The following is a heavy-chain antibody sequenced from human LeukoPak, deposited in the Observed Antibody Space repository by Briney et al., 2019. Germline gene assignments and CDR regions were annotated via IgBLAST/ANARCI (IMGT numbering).Heavy chain of an antibody. D-gene: IGHD4-17*01. J-gene: IGHJ4*02. CDR1: GYSFTSYW. CDR3: ARVGGYGEVAY. CDR2: IIPIFGTA. Sequence: KISCKGSGYSFTSYWISWVRQAPGQGLEWMGGIIPIFGTANYAQKFQGRVTITADESTSTAYMELGSLRSEDTAVYYCARVGGYGEVAYWGQGTLVTVSS. V-gene: IGHV1-69*01.